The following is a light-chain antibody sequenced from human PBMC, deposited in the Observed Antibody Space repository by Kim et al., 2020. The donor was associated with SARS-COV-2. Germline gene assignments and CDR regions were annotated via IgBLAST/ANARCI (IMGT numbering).Light chain of an antibody. J-gene: IGKJ2*01. V-gene: IGKV1-39*01. CDR1: QSISSH. CDR2: ASS. Sequence: DIQMTQSPFSLSASVGDRVTITCRASQSISSHLNWYQHKPGKAPKVLIYASSSLQSGVPSRFSGSGSGTDFTLTISSLQPEDFATYYCQQSDSMPYTFGQGTKLEIK. CDR3: QQSDSMPYT.